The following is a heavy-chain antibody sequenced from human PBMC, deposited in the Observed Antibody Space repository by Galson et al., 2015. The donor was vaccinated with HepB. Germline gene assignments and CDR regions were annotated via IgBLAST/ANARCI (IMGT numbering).Heavy chain of an antibody. CDR2: IYSGGST. D-gene: IGHD3-10*01. V-gene: IGHV3-53*04. Sequence: SLRLSCAASGFTVSSNYMSWVRQAPGKGLEWVSVIYSGGSTYYADSVKGRFTISRHNSKNTLYLQMNSLRAEDTAVYYCARDQYYGSGSYPGYWGQGTLVTVSS. CDR1: GFTVSSNY. J-gene: IGHJ4*02. CDR3: ARDQYYGSGSYPGY.